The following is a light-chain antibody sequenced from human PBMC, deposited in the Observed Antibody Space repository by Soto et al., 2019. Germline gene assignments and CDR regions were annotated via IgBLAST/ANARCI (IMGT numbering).Light chain of an antibody. J-gene: IGKJ5*01. CDR3: QQLKNYPIT. Sequence: IQLTQSPSYLSASVGDRVTFTCRASEDISSYLAWYQQKPGTAPKLLIYAASALHSGVPSRFSGSGSGTDFTLTISSLQPEDFAIYFCQQLKNYPITFGQGTRLEIK. CDR1: EDISSY. CDR2: AAS. V-gene: IGKV1-9*01.